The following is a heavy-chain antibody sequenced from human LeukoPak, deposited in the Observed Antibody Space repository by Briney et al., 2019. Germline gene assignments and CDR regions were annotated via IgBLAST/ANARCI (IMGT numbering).Heavy chain of an antibody. CDR2: IKEDGSER. Sequence: GGSLRLSCAASGFTFSGHWMSWVRQAPGKGPEGVANIKEDGSERLYVDSVKGRFTISRDNAKNSLYLQMNSLSAEDTAVYYCASATNWGQGALVTVSS. CDR3: ASATN. V-gene: IGHV3-7*01. CDR1: GFTFSGHW. J-gene: IGHJ4*02. D-gene: IGHD4-11*01.